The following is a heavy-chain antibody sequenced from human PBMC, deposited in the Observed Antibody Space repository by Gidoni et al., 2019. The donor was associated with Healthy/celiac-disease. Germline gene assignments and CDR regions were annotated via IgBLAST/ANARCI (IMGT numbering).Heavy chain of an antibody. CDR2: IKQDGSEK. CDR3: ARDRPITMVRGVNPRWFDP. D-gene: IGHD3-10*01. V-gene: IGHV3-7*03. J-gene: IGHJ5*02. Sequence: EVQLVESGGGLVQPGGSLRLSCAASGFTFSSYWMSWVRQAPGKGLEWVANIKQDGSEKYYVDSVKGRFTISRDNAKNSLYLQMNSLRAEDTAVYYCARDRPITMVRGVNPRWFDPWGQGTLVTVSS. CDR1: GFTFSSYW.